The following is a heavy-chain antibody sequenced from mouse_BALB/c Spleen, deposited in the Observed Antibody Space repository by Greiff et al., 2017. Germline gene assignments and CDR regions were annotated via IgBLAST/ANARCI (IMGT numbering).Heavy chain of an antibody. CDR3: ARGGYYRYDDYFDY. Sequence: QVQLQQPGAELVKPGTSVKLSCKASGYNFTSYWINWVKLRPGQGLEWIGDIYPGSGSTNYNEKFKSKATLTVDTSSSTAYMQLSSLASEDSALYYCARGGYYRYDDYFDYWGQGTTLTVSS. CDR2: IYPGSGST. CDR1: GYNFTSYW. J-gene: IGHJ2*01. D-gene: IGHD2-14*01. V-gene: IGHV1-55*01.